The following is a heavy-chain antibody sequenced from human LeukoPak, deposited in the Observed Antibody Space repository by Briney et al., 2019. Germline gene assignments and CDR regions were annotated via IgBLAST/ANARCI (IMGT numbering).Heavy chain of an antibody. V-gene: IGHV1-8*03. CDR2: MNPNSGNT. CDR1: GYTFTSYD. D-gene: IGHD4-17*01. J-gene: IGHJ4*02. CDR3: ARVPKYGDYFDY. Sequence: ASVKVSCKASGYTFTSYDINWVRQATGQGVEWMGWMNPNSGNTGYAQKFQGRVTITRNTSISTAYMELSSLRSEDTAVYYCARVPKYGDYFDYWGQGTLVTVSS.